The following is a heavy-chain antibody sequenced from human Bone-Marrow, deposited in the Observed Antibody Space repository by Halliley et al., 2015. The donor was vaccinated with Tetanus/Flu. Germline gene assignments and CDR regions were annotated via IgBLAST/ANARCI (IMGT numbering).Heavy chain of an antibody. CDR2: IWYDGSNI. Sequence: LIWYDGSNIGYAGAVEGRFTISRDNSKNTLYLQMNSLRAEDTAVYYCTRAAGVWGSFRYRFDYWGQGSLVTVSS. CDR3: TRAAGVWGSFRYRFDY. J-gene: IGHJ4*02. V-gene: IGHV3-33*01. D-gene: IGHD3-16*02.